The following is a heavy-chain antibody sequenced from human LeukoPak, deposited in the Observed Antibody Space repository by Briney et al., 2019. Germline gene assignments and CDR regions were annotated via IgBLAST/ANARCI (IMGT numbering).Heavy chain of an antibody. CDR1: TDSTNTYY. V-gene: IGHV4-59*01. J-gene: IGHJ4*02. CDR2: ISYSGST. Sequence: SETLSLTCSVSTDSTNTYYWSWIRQPPGKGLEWIGYISYSGSTNYNPSLKSRVTISVDTSKNQFSLKLSSVTAADTAVYYCARSLPGSGYYERRFDYWGQGTLVIVSS. D-gene: IGHD3-22*01. CDR3: ARSLPGSGYYERRFDY.